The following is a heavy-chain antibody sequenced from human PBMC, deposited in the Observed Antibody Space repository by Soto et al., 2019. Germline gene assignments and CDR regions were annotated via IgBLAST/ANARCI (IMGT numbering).Heavy chain of an antibody. V-gene: IGHV3-33*01. J-gene: IGHJ4*02. D-gene: IGHD7-27*01. CDR3: ARQLGILDQFDY. CDR1: RFTFSSSG. CDR2: IWYDGSNK. Sequence: GGSLRLSCAGSRFTFSSSGVHWVRQAPGKGLEWVAVIWYDGSNKYYADSVKGRFTISRDNSKNTLYLQMNSLRAEDTAVYYCARQLGILDQFDYWGQGTLVTVSS.